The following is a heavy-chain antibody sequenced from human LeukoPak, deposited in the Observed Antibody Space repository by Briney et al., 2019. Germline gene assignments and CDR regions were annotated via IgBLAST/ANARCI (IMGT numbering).Heavy chain of an antibody. CDR3: ARFVTSSWYRFDY. CDR1: GGSISSSSYY. CDR2: IYYSGST. J-gene: IGHJ4*02. D-gene: IGHD6-13*01. V-gene: IGHV4-39*07. Sequence: SETLSLTCTVSGGSISSSSYYWGWIRQPPGKGLEWIGSIYYSGSTYYNPSLKSRVTISVDTSKNQFSLKLSSVTAADTAVYYCARFVTSSWYRFDYWGQGTLVTVSS.